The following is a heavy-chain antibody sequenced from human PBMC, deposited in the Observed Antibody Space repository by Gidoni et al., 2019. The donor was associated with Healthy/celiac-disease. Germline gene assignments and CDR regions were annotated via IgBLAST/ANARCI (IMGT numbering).Heavy chain of an antibody. D-gene: IGHD3-10*01. CDR1: GFTFSSYA. CDR2: ISGSGGST. CDR3: AKEIYITMVRGVPNWFDP. J-gene: IGHJ5*02. V-gene: IGHV3-23*01. Sequence: EVQLLESGGGLVQPGGSVRLSCAASGFTFSSYAMTWAGQAPGKGLEWVSAISGSGGSTYYADSVKGRFTISRDNSKNTLYLQMNSLRAEDTAVYYCAKEIYITMVRGVPNWFDPWGQGTLVTVSS.